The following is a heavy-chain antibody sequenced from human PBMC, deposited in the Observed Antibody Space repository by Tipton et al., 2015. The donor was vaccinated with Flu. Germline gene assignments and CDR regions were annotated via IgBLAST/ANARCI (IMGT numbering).Heavy chain of an antibody. V-gene: IGHV4-39*07. Sequence: LRLSCTVSGDSIRSSDYYWGWIRQPPGKGLEWIGSIFHSGSTYYNVSLKSRVTISVDTSKNQFSLKLSSVTAADTAVYYCARGLYGSGSYQRRYFDSWGQGTLVTVSS. J-gene: IGHJ4*02. CDR3: ARGLYGSGSYQRRYFDS. D-gene: IGHD3-10*01. CDR1: GDSIRSSDYY. CDR2: IFHSGST.